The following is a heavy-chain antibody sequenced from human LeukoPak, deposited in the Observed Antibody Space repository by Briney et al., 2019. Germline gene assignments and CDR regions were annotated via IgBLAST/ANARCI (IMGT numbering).Heavy chain of an antibody. V-gene: IGHV1-8*01. D-gene: IGHD2-15*01. CDR1: VYTFTSYD. J-gene: IGHJ6*03. Sequence: ASVKVSCKASVYTFTSYDINWVRQATGQGREWMGWMNPNSGNTGYAQKFQGRVTMTRNTSISTAYMELSSLRSEDTAVYYCARGQGYCSGGSCYSGYYYYYMDVWGKGTTVTVSS. CDR3: ARGQGYCSGGSCYSGYYYYYMDV. CDR2: MNPNSGNT.